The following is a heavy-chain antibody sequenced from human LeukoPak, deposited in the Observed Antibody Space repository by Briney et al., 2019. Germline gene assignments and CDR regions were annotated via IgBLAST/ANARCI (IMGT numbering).Heavy chain of an antibody. J-gene: IGHJ4*02. CDR1: GYSFSGHY. V-gene: IGHV1-2*02. Sequence: ASVKVSCKASGYSFSGHYMHWVRQAPGQGPEWMGWINPNSGGTNYAQKFQGRVTMTRDTSISTAYMELSRLRSDDTAVYYCARIVSGYDFDYWGQGTLVTVSS. CDR2: INPNSGGT. D-gene: IGHD5-12*01. CDR3: ARIVSGYDFDY.